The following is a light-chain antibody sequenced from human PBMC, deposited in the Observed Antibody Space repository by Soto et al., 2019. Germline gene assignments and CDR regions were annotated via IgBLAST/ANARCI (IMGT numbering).Light chain of an antibody. V-gene: IGKV1-33*01. CDR2: DAS. CDR3: QQYDNLPLT. J-gene: IGKJ3*01. CDR1: QDITKY. Sequence: DIQMTQSPSSLAASVGDRVTITCQASQDITKYLNWYQQKPGIAPKVLISDASNLETGVPPRFSGSGSGTEFTLTISGLQPEDFATYYCQQYDNLPLTFGPGPQVEMK.